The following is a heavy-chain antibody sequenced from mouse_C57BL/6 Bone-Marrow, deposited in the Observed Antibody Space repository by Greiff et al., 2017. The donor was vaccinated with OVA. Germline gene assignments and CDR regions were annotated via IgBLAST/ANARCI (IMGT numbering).Heavy chain of an antibody. V-gene: IGHV1-81*01. J-gene: IGHJ2*01. D-gene: IGHD2-3*01. CDR2: IYPRSGNT. CDR1: GYTFTSYG. CDR3: ATKGWLLRPYYFDY. Sequence: QVQLQQSGAELARPGASVKLSCKASGYTFTSYGLSWVKQRTGQGLAWIGEIYPRSGNTYYNEKFKGKATLTADKSSSTAYRELRSLTSEDSAVYFCATKGWLLRPYYFDYWGQGTTLTVSS.